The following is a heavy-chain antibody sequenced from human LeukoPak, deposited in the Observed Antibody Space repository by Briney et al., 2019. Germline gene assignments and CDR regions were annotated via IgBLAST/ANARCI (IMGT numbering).Heavy chain of an antibody. CDR1: GGTFSSYA. J-gene: IGHJ4*02. CDR3: ARGGTIFGVVTPFDY. Sequence: SVKVSCKASGGTFSSYAISWVRQAPGQGLEWMGGIIPIFGTANYAQKFQGRVTITTDESTSTAYMELSSLRSEDTAVYYCARGGTIFGVVTPFDYWGQGTLVTVSS. CDR2: IIPIFGTA. D-gene: IGHD3-3*01. V-gene: IGHV1-69*05.